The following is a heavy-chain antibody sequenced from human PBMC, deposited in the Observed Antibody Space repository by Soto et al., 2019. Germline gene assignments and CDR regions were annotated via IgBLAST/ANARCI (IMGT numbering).Heavy chain of an antibody. CDR3: ARDPLYSGSHPDY. CDR2: IYYSGST. D-gene: IGHD1-26*01. V-gene: IGHV4-61*01. CDR1: GGSVSSGSYY. J-gene: IGHJ4*02. Sequence: SETLSLTCTVSGGSVSSGSYYWSWIRQPPGKGLEWIGYIYYSGSTNYNPSLKSRVTISVDTSKNQFSLKLSSVTAADTAVYYCARDPLYSGSHPDYWGQGTLVTVSS.